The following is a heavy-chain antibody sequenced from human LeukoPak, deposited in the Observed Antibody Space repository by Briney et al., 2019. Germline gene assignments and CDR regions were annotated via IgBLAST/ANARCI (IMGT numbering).Heavy chain of an antibody. CDR3: AKSGLNRFDY. D-gene: IGHD3-3*01. J-gene: IGHJ4*02. CDR1: GFSFSDYN. Sequence: GGSLRLSCAASGFSFSDYNMHWVRQAPGKGLKWVSTFSGSGGNTYYADSVKGRFTISRDNSKNTLYLQMNSLRAEDTAVYYCAKSGLNRFDYWGQGTLVTVSS. CDR2: FSGSGGNT. V-gene: IGHV3-23*01.